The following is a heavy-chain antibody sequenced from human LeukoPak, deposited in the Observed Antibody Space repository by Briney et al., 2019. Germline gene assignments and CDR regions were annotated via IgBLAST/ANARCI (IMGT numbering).Heavy chain of an antibody. D-gene: IGHD6-19*01. Sequence: SETLSLTCAVYGGSFSGYYWSWIRQPPGKGLEWIGEINHSGSTNYNPSLKSRVTISVDTSKNQFSLKLSSVTAADTAVYYCARHRGYSSGTTVDYWGQGTLVTVSS. CDR3: ARHRGYSSGTTVDY. CDR1: GGSFSGYY. V-gene: IGHV4-34*01. CDR2: INHSGST. J-gene: IGHJ4*02.